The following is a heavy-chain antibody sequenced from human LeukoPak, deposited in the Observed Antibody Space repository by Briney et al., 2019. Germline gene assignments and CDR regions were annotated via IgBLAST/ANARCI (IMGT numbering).Heavy chain of an antibody. CDR1: GGSVSSGSHY. CDR2: IYYSGHT. Sequence: PSETLSLTCTVSGGSVSSGSHYWTWIRQLPGKGLEWIGYIYYSGHTYSNPSLKSRVTISVDTSKTAADTAVYYCARDGPTMLIPYVWGKGTTVAVSP. V-gene: IGHV4-31*03. J-gene: IGHJ6*04. D-gene: IGHD2-15*01. CDR3: ARDGPTMLIPYV.